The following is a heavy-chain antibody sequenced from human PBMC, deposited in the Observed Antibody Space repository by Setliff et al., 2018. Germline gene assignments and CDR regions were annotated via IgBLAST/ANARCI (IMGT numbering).Heavy chain of an antibody. V-gene: IGHV4-39*07. CDR1: GGSINSSSYY. D-gene: IGHD3-3*01. CDR3: ASRATYYNFWSGYYLY. J-gene: IGHJ4*02. Sequence: SETLSLTCTVSGGSINSSSYYWGWIRQPPGKGLEWIGSIYYSGSTYYNPSLKSRVTISVDTSKNQFSLKLSSVTAADTAVYYCASRATYYNFWSGYYLYCGQGTLVTVSS. CDR2: IYYSGST.